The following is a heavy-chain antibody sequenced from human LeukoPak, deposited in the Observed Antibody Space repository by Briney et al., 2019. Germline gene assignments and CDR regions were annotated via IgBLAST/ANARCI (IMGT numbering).Heavy chain of an antibody. CDR3: ARERYCSSTSCPHGDLDY. Sequence: PGGSLRLSCAASGFTFSSYEMNWVRQAPGKGLEWVSYIGVSGSTMYYAESVKGRFTISRDNAKNSLYLQMNSQRAEDTAVYYCARERYCSSTSCPHGDLDYWGQGTLVSVSS. V-gene: IGHV3-48*03. CDR1: GFTFSSYE. D-gene: IGHD2-2*01. CDR2: IGVSGSTM. J-gene: IGHJ4*02.